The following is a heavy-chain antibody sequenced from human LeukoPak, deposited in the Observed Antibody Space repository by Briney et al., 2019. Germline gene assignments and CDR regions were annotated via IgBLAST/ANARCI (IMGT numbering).Heavy chain of an antibody. Sequence: GGSLRLSCAASGFTFSSYSMNWVRQAPGKGPEWVSHITASGTAMFYADSVKGRFTISRDNSKNTVFLQMNSLRAEDTAVYYCAKDIYGDYEYYLDYWGQGTLVTVSS. V-gene: IGHV3-48*01. J-gene: IGHJ4*02. CDR2: ITASGTAM. D-gene: IGHD4-17*01. CDR1: GFTFSSYS. CDR3: AKDIYGDYEYYLDY.